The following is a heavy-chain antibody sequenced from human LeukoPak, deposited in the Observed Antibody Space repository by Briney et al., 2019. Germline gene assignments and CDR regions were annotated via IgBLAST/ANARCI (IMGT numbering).Heavy chain of an antibody. Sequence: SETLSLTCTVSGGSISSSSYYWGWIRQPPGKGLEWIGSIYYSGSTNYNPSLKSRVTISVDTSKNQFSLKLSSVTAADTAVYYCARHGNYYDSSGYPDAFDIWGQGTMVTVSS. CDR2: IYYSGST. D-gene: IGHD3-22*01. V-gene: IGHV4-39*01. J-gene: IGHJ3*02. CDR3: ARHGNYYDSSGYPDAFDI. CDR1: GGSISSSSYY.